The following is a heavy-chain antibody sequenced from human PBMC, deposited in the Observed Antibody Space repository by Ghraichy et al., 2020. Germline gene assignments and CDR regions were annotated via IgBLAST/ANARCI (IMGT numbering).Heavy chain of an antibody. D-gene: IGHD3-10*01. CDR3: AKDMSADLGEDDYYGMDV. CDR1: GFTFDDYA. Sequence: GGSLRLSCAASGFTFDDYAMHWVRQAPGRARGWFPGIGGNSRYVDYAGSVKGRFTISRDNAKNSLYLQVNSLRAEDTALYYCAKDMSADLGEDDYYGMDVWGQGTTVTVSS. CDR2: IGGNSRYV. J-gene: IGHJ6*02. V-gene: IGHV3-9*01.